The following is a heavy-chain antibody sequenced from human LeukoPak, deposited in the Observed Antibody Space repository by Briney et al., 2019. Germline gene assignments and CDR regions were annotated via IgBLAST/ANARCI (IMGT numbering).Heavy chain of an antibody. Sequence: KPSETLSLTCTVSGGSIITTNYYWGWIRQPPGKGLEWIGSIYYSGNTYYKPSLKSRVTISVDTSKNQFSLKLTSVTAADTAVYYCARGGPGDPFDWYFDLWGRGTLVTVSS. D-gene: IGHD3-16*01. CDR3: ARGGPGDPFDWYFDL. CDR1: GGSIITTNYY. V-gene: IGHV4-39*07. J-gene: IGHJ2*01. CDR2: IYYSGNT.